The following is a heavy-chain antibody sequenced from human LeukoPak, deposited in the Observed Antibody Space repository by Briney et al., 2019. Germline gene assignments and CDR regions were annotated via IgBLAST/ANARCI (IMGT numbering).Heavy chain of an antibody. D-gene: IGHD6-19*01. CDR1: GGSFSGYY. V-gene: IGHV4-34*01. Sequence: SETLSLTCAVYGGSFSGYYWSWIRQPPGKGLEWIGGINHSGSTNYNPSLKSRVTISVDTSKNQFSLKLSSVTAADTAVYYCSVAGPSSDAFDIWGQGTMVTVSS. CDR3: SVAGPSSDAFDI. CDR2: INHSGST. J-gene: IGHJ3*02.